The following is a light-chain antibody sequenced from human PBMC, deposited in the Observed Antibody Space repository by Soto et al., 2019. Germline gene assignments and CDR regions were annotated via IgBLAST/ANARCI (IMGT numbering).Light chain of an antibody. CDR3: QQYNNWPGRT. V-gene: IGKV3-15*01. CDR1: QSVSSN. Sequence: EIVMTQSPATLSVSPGERATLSCRTSQSVSSNLAWYQQKPGQAPRLLIYGASTRATGIPARFSGSGSGTEFTLTISSLQSEDFAVYYCQQYNNWPGRTFVQGTKVEIK. J-gene: IGKJ1*01. CDR2: GAS.